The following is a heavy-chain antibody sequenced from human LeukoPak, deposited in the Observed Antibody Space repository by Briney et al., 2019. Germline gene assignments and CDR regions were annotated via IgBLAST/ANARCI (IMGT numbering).Heavy chain of an antibody. CDR3: ARGVDLVGELDY. D-gene: IGHD1-26*01. J-gene: IGHJ4*02. CDR2: ISSSSSYT. Sequence: GGSLRLSCAASGLTFSDYYMNWIRQAPGKGLEWDSYISSSSSYTNYADSVKGRFTIARDNAKNSLYLQMNSLRAEDTAVYYCARGVDLVGELDYWGQGTLVTVSS. CDR1: GLTFSDYY. V-gene: IGHV3-11*05.